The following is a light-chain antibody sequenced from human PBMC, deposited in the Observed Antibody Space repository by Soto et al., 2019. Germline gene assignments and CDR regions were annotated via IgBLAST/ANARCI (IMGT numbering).Light chain of an antibody. J-gene: IGKJ2*01. CDR1: QSVGSSY. V-gene: IGKV3-20*01. CDR2: GAS. Sequence: EVVLTQSPGTLSLSPGEIATLSCRASQSVGSSYLAWYQQRPGQTPRLLIYGASSRAPGIPDRFSGSGSGTDFTLTISRLEPEDFAVYYCQHYGTSPPYTFGQGTKLEIK. CDR3: QHYGTSPPYT.